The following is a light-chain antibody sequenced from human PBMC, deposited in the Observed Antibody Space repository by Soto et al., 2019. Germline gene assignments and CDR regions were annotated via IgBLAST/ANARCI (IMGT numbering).Light chain of an antibody. Sequence: QSVLTQPASVSGSPGQSITISCTGTSSDVGGYNYVSWYQQHPGKAPKLMIYEVSHWPSGVSSRFSGSKSGNTASLTISGLQAEDEADYYCSSYRSGGTFVFGSGTKVTVL. V-gene: IGLV2-14*01. CDR1: SSDVGGYNY. CDR2: EVS. J-gene: IGLJ1*01. CDR3: SSYRSGGTFV.